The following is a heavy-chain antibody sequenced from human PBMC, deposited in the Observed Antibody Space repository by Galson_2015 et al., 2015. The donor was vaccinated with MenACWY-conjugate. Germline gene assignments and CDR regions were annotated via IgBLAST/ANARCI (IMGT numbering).Heavy chain of an antibody. V-gene: IGHV4-61*01. CDR3: ARGGGVRYFDWFLSGFDS. D-gene: IGHD3-9*01. Sequence: ETLSLTCAVSGGSISNANYYWSWIRQPPGKGLEWIGYIYHSGSTNYNPSLKSRVTISVDTSKNQFYLNLWSVTPADTAVYYCARGGGVRYFDWFLSGFDSWGQGTLVTVSS. J-gene: IGHJ4*02. CDR1: GGSISNANYY. CDR2: IYHSGST.